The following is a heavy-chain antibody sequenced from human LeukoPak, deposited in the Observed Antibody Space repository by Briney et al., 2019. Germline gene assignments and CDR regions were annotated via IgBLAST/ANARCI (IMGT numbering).Heavy chain of an antibody. CDR2: MNPNNNNT. CDR3: ARYPRSNYNFDY. CDR1: GYTFTSYD. J-gene: IGHJ4*02. D-gene: IGHD5-24*01. V-gene: IGHV1-8*01. Sequence: ASVKVSCKASGYTFTSYDINWVRQATGQGLEWMGWMNPNNNNTGYAQKFQGRVTMTRNTSISTAYMELSNLRSEDTAVYYCARYPRSNYNFDYWGEGTLVTVSS.